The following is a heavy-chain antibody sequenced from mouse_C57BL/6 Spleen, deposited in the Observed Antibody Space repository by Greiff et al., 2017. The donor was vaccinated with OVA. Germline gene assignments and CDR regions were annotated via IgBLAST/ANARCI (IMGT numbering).Heavy chain of an antibody. CDR2: IYPGNGGT. V-gene: IGHV1-82*01. Sequence: QVQLQQSGPELVKPGASVKISCKASGYAFSSSWMNWVKQRPGKGLEWIGRIYPGNGGTNYNEKFKGKATLTVDKSSSTAYMQLSSLTSEDTAVYFWARGGNYYGRSPCFDYWGQGTTLTVSS. J-gene: IGHJ2*01. D-gene: IGHD1-1*01. CDR1: GYAFSSSW. CDR3: ARGGNYYGRSPCFDY.